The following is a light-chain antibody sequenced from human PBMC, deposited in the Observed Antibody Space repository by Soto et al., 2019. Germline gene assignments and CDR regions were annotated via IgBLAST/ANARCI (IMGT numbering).Light chain of an antibody. J-gene: IGKJ2*01. V-gene: IGKV3-11*01. CDR2: DAS. CDR3: QQRSNWPPVYT. Sequence: SLSPGERATLSCRASQSVSSYLAWYQQKPGQAPRLLIYDASNRATGIPARFSGSGSGTDFTLSISSLEPEDFAVYYCQQRSNWPPVYTFGQGTKLEIK. CDR1: QSVSSY.